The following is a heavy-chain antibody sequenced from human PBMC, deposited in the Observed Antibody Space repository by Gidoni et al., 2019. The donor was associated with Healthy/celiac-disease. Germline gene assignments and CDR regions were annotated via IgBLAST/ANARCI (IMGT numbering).Heavy chain of an antibody. J-gene: IGHJ4*02. D-gene: IGHD6-19*01. CDR3: AKDLKRQWLVLAAFDY. CDR1: GFPFSSYG. CDR2: IAYDGSNK. V-gene: IGHV3-30*18. Sequence: QVQLVASGGGVVQPGRSLRLSCAASGFPFSSYGIPCVRQAPGKGLECVAVIAYDGSNKYYADSVKGRFTISRDNSKNTLYLQMNSLRAEDTAVYYCAKDLKRQWLVLAAFDYWGQGTLVTVSS.